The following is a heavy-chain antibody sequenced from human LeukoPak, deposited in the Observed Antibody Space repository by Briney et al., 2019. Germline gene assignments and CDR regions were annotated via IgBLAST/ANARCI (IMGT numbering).Heavy chain of an antibody. J-gene: IGHJ4*02. Sequence: SETLSLTCAVYGGSFSGYYWSWIRQPPGKGLGWIGEINHSGSTNYNPSLKSRVTISVDTSKNQFSLKLSSVTAADTAVYYCVGGPHYYDSSGFVSDYWGQGTLVTVSS. CDR1: GGSFSGYY. D-gene: IGHD3-22*01. V-gene: IGHV4-34*01. CDR3: VGGPHYYDSSGFVSDY. CDR2: INHSGST.